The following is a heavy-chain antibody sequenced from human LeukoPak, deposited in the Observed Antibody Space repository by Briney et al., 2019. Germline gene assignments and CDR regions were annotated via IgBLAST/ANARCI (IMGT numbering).Heavy chain of an antibody. J-gene: IGHJ4*02. CDR3: AKDLPGISAVVPAALGDGY. D-gene: IGHD2-2*01. V-gene: IGHV3-23*01. Sequence: GGSLRLSCAASGFTFSSYAMSWVRQAPGKGLEWVSAISGSGGSTYYADSVKGRFTISRDNSKNTLYLQMNSLRAEDTAVYYCAKDLPGISAVVPAALGDGYWGQGTLVTVSS. CDR1: GFTFSSYA. CDR2: ISGSGGST.